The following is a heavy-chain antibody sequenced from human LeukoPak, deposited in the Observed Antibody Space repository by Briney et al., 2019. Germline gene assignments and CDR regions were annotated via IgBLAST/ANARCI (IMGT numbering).Heavy chain of an antibody. CDR3: AGRGTRDSDAFDI. Sequence: SETLSLTCTVSGGSISSYYWSWIRQPPGKGLEWIGYIYYSGSTNYNPSLKSRVTISVDTSKNQFSLKLSSVTAADTAVYYCAGRGTRDSDAFDIWGQGTTVTVSS. V-gene: IGHV4-59*12. J-gene: IGHJ3*02. CDR2: IYYSGST. D-gene: IGHD1-1*01. CDR1: GGSISSYY.